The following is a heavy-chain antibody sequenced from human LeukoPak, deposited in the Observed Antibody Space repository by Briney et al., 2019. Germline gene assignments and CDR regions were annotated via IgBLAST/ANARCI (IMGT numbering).Heavy chain of an antibody. D-gene: IGHD3-22*01. CDR2: ISAYNGNT. V-gene: IGHV1-18*01. J-gene: IGHJ3*02. CDR3: ARDLSGYLDSSGSDGFGI. Sequence: ASVKVSCKASGYTFTSFGISWVRQAPGQGLEWMGWISAYNGNTNYAQKLQGRVTMTTDTSTSTAYMELRSLRSDDTAVYYCARDLSGYLDSSGSDGFGIWGQGTMVTVSS. CDR1: GYTFTSFG.